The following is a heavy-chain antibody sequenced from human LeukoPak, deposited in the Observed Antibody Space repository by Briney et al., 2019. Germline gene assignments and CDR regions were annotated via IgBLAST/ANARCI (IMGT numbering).Heavy chain of an antibody. CDR2: INPTGGST. CDR3: ARGRVTATYAFYI. V-gene: IGHV1-46*01. Sequence: ASVKVSCKASGYTFTSYFIHWVRQAPGEGLEWMGIINPTGGSTRYAQKFQGRVTMTRDTSTSTVYMELSSLRSEDTAVYYCARGRVTATYAFYIFGQGTTVIVSS. J-gene: IGHJ3*02. CDR1: GYTFTSYF. D-gene: IGHD2-21*02.